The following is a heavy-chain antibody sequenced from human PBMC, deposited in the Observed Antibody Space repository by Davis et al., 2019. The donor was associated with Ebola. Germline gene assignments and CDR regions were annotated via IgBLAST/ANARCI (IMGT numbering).Heavy chain of an antibody. CDR2: ISSSGSTI. V-gene: IGHV3-48*04. D-gene: IGHD5-12*01. J-gene: IGHJ6*02. Sequence: GESLKISCAASGFTFSTYWMNWVRQAPGKGLEWVSYISSSGSTIYYADSVKGRFTISRDNAKNSLYLQMNSLRAEDTAVYYCARGMWLLYYGMDVWGQGTTVTVSS. CDR1: GFTFSTYW. CDR3: ARGMWLLYYGMDV.